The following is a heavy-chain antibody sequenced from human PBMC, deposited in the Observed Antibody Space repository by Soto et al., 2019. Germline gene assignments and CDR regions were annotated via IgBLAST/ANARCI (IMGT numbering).Heavy chain of an antibody. D-gene: IGHD2-21*02. V-gene: IGHV3-23*01. CDR3: ERKVGGYFAFDI. Sequence: EVQLLESGGGLVQPGGSLRLSCTGAGFTLSNYVMSWVRQAPGKGLEWVSNISGSGGSTNYADSVQGRFTTSRDNSKNTLHLQMNSLRAEDTAVYYCERKVGGYFAFDIWGQGTMVTVSS. CDR2: ISGSGGST. J-gene: IGHJ3*02. CDR1: GFTLSNYV.